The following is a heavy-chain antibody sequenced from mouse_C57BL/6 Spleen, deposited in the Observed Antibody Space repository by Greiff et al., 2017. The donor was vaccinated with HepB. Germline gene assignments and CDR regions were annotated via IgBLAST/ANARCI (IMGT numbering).Heavy chain of an antibody. J-gene: IGHJ4*01. V-gene: IGHV5-17*01. CDR2: ISSGSSTI. CDR3: ARQAYFYAMDY. CDR1: GFTFSDYG. Sequence: EVKLVESGGGLVKPGGSLKLSCAASGFTFSDYGMHWVRQAPEQGLEWVAYISSGSSTIYYADTVKGRFTISRDNAKNTLFLQMTSLRSEDTAMYYCARQAYFYAMDYWGQGTSVTVSS. D-gene: IGHD3-2*02.